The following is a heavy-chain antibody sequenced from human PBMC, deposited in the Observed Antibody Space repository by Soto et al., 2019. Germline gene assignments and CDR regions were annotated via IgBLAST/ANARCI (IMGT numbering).Heavy chain of an antibody. Sequence: GGSLRLSCAASGFTFDDYAMHWVRQAPGKGLEWVSGISWNSGSIGYADSVKGRFTISRDNAKNSLYLQMNSLRAEDTALYYCAKDMTPDYGDYLGLSWGQGTLVTVSS. CDR2: ISWNSGSI. CDR3: AKDMTPDYGDYLGLS. V-gene: IGHV3-9*01. J-gene: IGHJ5*02. D-gene: IGHD4-17*01. CDR1: GFTFDDYA.